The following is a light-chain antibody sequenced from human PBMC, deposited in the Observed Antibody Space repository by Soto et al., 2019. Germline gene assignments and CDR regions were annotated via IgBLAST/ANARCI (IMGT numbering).Light chain of an antibody. CDR3: MQALQTPPWT. CDR1: QSLLHSNGYNS. Sequence: DIVMTQSPLSLPVTPGEPASISCRSSQSLLHSNGYNSLDWYLQKPGQSPQLLIYLGSNRASGVPDRFSGSGSGTNFTLKIRRVEAEDVGVYYCMQALQTPPWTFGQGTKVDIK. CDR2: LGS. J-gene: IGKJ1*01. V-gene: IGKV2-28*01.